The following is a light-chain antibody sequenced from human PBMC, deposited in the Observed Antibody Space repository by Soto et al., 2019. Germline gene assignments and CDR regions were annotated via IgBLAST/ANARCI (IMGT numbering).Light chain of an antibody. J-gene: IGLJ1*01. Sequence: QSALTQPASVSGSPGQSITISCTGTSSDVGGYNHVSWYQQHPGKAPKLMIYEVSNRPSGVSNRFSGSKSGNTASLTISGLQAEDEADCYCSSYTSSSTLVFGTGTKVTVL. CDR1: SSDVGGYNH. CDR3: SSYTSSSTLV. V-gene: IGLV2-14*01. CDR2: EVS.